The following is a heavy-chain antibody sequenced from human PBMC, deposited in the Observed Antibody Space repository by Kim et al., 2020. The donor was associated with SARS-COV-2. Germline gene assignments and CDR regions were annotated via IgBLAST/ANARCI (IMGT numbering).Heavy chain of an antibody. CDR3: ARRTARYCSGSSCYSGAF. V-gene: IGHV4-34*01. D-gene: IGHD2-15*01. J-gene: IGHJ3*01. Sequence: SETLSLTCAVYGGSFSGYYWSWIRQPPGKGLEWIGEINHSGSTNYNPSLKSRVTISVDTSKNQFSLKLSSVTAADTAVYYCARRTARYCSGSSCYSGAF. CDR1: GGSFSGYY. CDR2: INHSGST.